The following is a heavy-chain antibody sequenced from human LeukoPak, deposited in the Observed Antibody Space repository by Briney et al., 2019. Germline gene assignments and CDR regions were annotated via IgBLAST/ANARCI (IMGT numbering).Heavy chain of an antibody. CDR1: GYSISSGYY. CDR2: IYHSGST. V-gene: IGHV4-38-2*02. Sequence: YPSETLSLTCTVSGYSISSGYYWGWIRQPPGKGLEWIGSIYHSGSTYHNPSLKSRVTISVDTSKNQFSLKLSSVTAADTAVYYCARYIYGDYAYYFDYWGQGTLVTVSS. CDR3: ARYIYGDYAYYFDY. J-gene: IGHJ4*02. D-gene: IGHD4-17*01.